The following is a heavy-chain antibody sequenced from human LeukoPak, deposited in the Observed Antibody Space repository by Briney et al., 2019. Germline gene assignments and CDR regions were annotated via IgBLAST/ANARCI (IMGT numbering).Heavy chain of an antibody. CDR3: ATYGSGSYHDPFDY. D-gene: IGHD3-10*01. Sequence: PGGSLRLSCAASGFTFSSYGMHWVRQAPGKGLEWVAFIRYDGSNKYYADSVKGRFTISRDNSKNTLYLQMNSLRAEDTAVYYCATYGSGSYHDPFDYWGQGTLVTVSS. V-gene: IGHV3-30*02. CDR2: IRYDGSNK. CDR1: GFTFSSYG. J-gene: IGHJ4*02.